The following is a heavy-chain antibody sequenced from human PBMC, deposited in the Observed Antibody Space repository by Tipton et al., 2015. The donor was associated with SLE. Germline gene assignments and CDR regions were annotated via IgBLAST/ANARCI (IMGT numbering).Heavy chain of an antibody. V-gene: IGHV4-59*01. CDR2: IYYSGNT. CDR1: GGSISGYY. J-gene: IGHJ2*01. Sequence: LRLSCTVSGGSISGYYWSWIRQPPGKGLEWIGYIYYSGNTNSNPSLKSRVTISLDTSKNQLSLKLSSVTAADTAVYYCTRERFSSSGFYWYFDLWGRGTLVPVSS. CDR3: TRERFSSSGFYWYFDL. D-gene: IGHD6-13*01.